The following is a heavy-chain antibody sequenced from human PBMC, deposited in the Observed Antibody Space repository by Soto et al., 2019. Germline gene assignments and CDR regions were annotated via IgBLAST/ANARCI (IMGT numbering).Heavy chain of an antibody. CDR1: GGTFSSYA. V-gene: IGHV1-69*01. CDR2: IIPIFGTA. D-gene: IGHD6-6*01. Sequence: QVQLVQSGAEVKKPGSSVKVSCKASGGTFSSYAISWVRQAPGQGLEWMGGIIPIFGTANYAQKFQGRVKITADESTSTAYMELSSLRAEGTAVYYCASGVDRSSGYYDGMDVWCQGTKVTVAS. CDR3: ASGVDRSSGYYDGMDV. J-gene: IGHJ6*02.